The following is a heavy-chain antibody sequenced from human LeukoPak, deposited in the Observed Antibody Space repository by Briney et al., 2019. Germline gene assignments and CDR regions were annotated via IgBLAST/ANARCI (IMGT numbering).Heavy chain of an antibody. CDR2: IYTSGST. J-gene: IGHJ4*02. Sequence: SETLSLTCTVSGGSISSGSYYWSWIRQPAGKGLEWIGRIYTSGSTNYNPSLKSRVTISVDTSKNQFSLKLSSVTAADTAVYYCARIAAGSYSDFDYWGQGTLVTVSS. CDR3: ARIAAGSYSDFDY. D-gene: IGHD1-26*01. CDR1: GGSISSGSYY. V-gene: IGHV4-61*02.